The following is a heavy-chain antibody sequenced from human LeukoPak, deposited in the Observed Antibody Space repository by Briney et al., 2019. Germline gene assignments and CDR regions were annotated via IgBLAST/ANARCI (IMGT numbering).Heavy chain of an antibody. CDR3: ARAKRRYSSSSPFDY. V-gene: IGHV1-2*02. Sequence: AASVKVSCKASGYTFTGYYMHWVRQAPGQGLEWMGWINPNSGGTNYAQKFQGRVTMTRDTSISTAYMELSRLRSDDTAVYYCARAKRRYSSSSPFDYWGQGTLVTVSS. D-gene: IGHD6-13*01. CDR1: GYTFTGYY. CDR2: INPNSGGT. J-gene: IGHJ4*02.